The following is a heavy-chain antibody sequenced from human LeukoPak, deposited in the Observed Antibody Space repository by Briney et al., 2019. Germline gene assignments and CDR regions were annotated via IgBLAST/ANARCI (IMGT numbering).Heavy chain of an antibody. CDR2: IYYSGST. J-gene: IGHJ5*02. V-gene: IGHV4-31*03. Sequence: TLSLTCTVSGGSISSGGYYWSWIRQHPGKGLEWIGYIYYSGSTYYNPSLKSRVTISVDTSKNQFSLKLSSVTAADTAVYYCAREADYGDYNWFDPWGQGTLVTVSS. D-gene: IGHD4-17*01. CDR1: GGSISSGGYY. CDR3: AREADYGDYNWFDP.